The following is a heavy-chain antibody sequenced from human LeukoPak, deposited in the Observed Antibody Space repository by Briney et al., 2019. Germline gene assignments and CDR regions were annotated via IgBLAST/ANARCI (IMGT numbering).Heavy chain of an antibody. J-gene: IGHJ4*02. CDR1: GFTFSSYT. CDR3: ARDVLGETGAGGY. CDR2: ISPSSEYT. D-gene: IGHD3-10*01. V-gene: IGHV3-21*01. Sequence: GGSLRLSCAASGFTFSSYTMNWVRQAPGKGLEWVSSISPSSEYTWYADSVKGRFSISRDNAQNSLYLQMNTLRAEDTAVYFCARDVLGETGAGGYWGQGTLVTVSS.